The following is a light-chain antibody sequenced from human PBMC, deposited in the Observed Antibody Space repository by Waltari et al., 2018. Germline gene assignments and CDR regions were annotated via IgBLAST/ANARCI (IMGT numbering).Light chain of an antibody. CDR2: DVS. J-gene: IGLJ3*02. V-gene: IGLV2-14*01. CDR1: SSDFAVFNY. Sequence: QSALTQSASVSGSPGQSITISCPGTSSDFAVFNYVSWYQQHPGKAPQLMIYDVSKLPSGVSNRFSGSKSGNTASLTISGLQAEDEADYYCSSYTSTWVFGGGTKLTVL. CDR3: SSYTSTWV.